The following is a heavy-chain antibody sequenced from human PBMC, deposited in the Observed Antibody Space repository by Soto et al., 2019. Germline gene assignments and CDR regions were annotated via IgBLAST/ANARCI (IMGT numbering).Heavy chain of an antibody. J-gene: IGHJ4*02. CDR3: VRDSGYDVLTGYQHFDY. CDR2: IKEDGSKT. Sequence: EVQLVESGGGLVQPGGSLRLSCAASGFTFSNYWMTWVRQAPGKGLEWVAMIKEDGSKTYSVDSVKGRFAMSRDNAKNSLFLQMNNLRAEDTAVYYCVRDSGYDVLTGYQHFDYWGQGTLVTVSS. D-gene: IGHD3-9*01. V-gene: IGHV3-7*03. CDR1: GFTFSNYW.